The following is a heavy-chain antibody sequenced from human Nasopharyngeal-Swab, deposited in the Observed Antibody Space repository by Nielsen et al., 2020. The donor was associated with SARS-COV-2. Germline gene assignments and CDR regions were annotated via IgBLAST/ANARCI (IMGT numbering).Heavy chain of an antibody. Sequence: GGSLRLSCAASGFTFSSYAMSWVRQAPGKGLEWVSIISGSGDTTYYADSVKDRFTISRDNSKNMLFLQMNSLTADDTAVYYCAKHSPHSPPGDRVFDYWGQGTLVTVSS. D-gene: IGHD7-27*01. CDR3: AKHSPHSPPGDRVFDY. V-gene: IGHV3-23*01. CDR2: ISGSGDTT. J-gene: IGHJ4*02. CDR1: GFTFSSYA.